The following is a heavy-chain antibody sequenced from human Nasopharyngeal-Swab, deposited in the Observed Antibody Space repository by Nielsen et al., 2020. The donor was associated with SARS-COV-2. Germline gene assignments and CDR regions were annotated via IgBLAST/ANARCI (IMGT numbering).Heavy chain of an antibody. Sequence: GGSLRLSCVASGFTYDDYAMHWVRQAPGKGLEWVSGITWNSGVAYTDSVKGRFTISRDNARNSLYLQMNSLRTEDTAFYYCTKGRADYSNPSFDNWGQGTLVTDSS. V-gene: IGHV3-9*01. D-gene: IGHD4-11*01. CDR2: ITWNSGV. CDR3: TKGRADYSNPSFDN. CDR1: GFTYDDYA. J-gene: IGHJ4*02.